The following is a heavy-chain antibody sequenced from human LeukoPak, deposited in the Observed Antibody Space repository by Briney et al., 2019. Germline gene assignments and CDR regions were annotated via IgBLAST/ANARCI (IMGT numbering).Heavy chain of an antibody. CDR2: INHSGST. Sequence: PSETLPLTCAVYGGSFSGYYWSWIRQPPGKGLEWIGEINHSGSTNYNPSLKSRVTISVDTSKNQFSLKLSSVTAADTAVYYCARGGMITFGGVIVDDYFDYWGQGTLVTVSS. J-gene: IGHJ4*02. V-gene: IGHV4-34*01. D-gene: IGHD3-16*02. CDR3: ARGGMITFGGVIVDDYFDY. CDR1: GGSFSGYY.